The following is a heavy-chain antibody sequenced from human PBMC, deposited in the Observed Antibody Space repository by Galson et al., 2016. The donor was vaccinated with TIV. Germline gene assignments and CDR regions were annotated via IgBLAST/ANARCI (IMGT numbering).Heavy chain of an antibody. J-gene: IGHJ4*01. Sequence: SVKVSCKVSGYRLSKLSMYWVRQAPGKGLEWMGGYERENGERVHTQKFQGRVTMTEDSSTDTSYMDLRNLRSEDTAVYCCATSLDYSQIFDYWGHGTLVTVSS. D-gene: IGHD4-11*01. CDR1: GYRLSKLS. V-gene: IGHV1-24*01. CDR3: ATSLDYSQIFDY. CDR2: YERENGER.